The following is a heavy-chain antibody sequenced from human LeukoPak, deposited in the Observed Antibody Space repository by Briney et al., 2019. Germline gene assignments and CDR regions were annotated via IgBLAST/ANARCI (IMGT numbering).Heavy chain of an antibody. D-gene: IGHD5-18*01. CDR3: AKGQGYNYGDSIDY. CDR1: GFTFNNYA. CDR2: INGGGSS. V-gene: IGHV3-23*01. J-gene: IGHJ4*02. Sequence: GGSLRLSCAASGFTFNNYAMTWVRQAPGKGLEWVSVINGGGSSYYADSVKGRFTVSRDNSKNTLYLQMNSLRDEDTAVYYCAKGQGYNYGDSIDYSGQGTLVTVSS.